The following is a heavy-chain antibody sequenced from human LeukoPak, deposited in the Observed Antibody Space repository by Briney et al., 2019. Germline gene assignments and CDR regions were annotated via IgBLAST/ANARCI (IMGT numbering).Heavy chain of an antibody. CDR2: NYYSGST. D-gene: IGHD3-9*01. CDR3: ARGLTYYDILTGYREDYYMDV. CDR1: GGSISSGGYY. V-gene: IGHV4-31*11. J-gene: IGHJ6*03. Sequence: PSQTLSLTCAVSGGSISSGGYYWSWIRQHPGKGLEWIGYNYYSGSTYYNPSLKSRVTISVDTSKNQFSLKLSSVTAADTAVYYCARGLTYYDILTGYREDYYMDVWGKGTTVTVSS.